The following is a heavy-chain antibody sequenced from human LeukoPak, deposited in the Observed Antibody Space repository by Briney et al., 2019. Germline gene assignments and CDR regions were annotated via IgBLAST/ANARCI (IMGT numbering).Heavy chain of an antibody. Sequence: GESLKISFKGSGYTFTTYWIGWVREMSGKGLEWMGIIYPGDSDTRYSPSFQGQVTISADNSINTAYLQWSSLKASDTAVYYCARAYYDILTGQDTFDIWGQGTMVTVSS. J-gene: IGHJ3*02. D-gene: IGHD3-9*01. V-gene: IGHV5-51*01. CDR1: GYTFTTYW. CDR3: ARAYYDILTGQDTFDI. CDR2: IYPGDSDT.